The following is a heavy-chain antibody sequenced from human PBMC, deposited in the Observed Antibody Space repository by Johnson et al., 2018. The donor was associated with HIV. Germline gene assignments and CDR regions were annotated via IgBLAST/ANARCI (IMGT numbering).Heavy chain of an antibody. J-gene: IGHJ3*02. Sequence: VQLVESGGGLAQPGRSLRLSCAASGFTFDDYAMHWVRQAPGQGLEWVSGLNWSSGNIVYADSVKGRFTISRDNTKNSLYLQMNSLRPEDTALYYCARMGGHHGFDIWGQGTMVTVSS. D-gene: IGHD3-16*01. CDR2: LNWSSGNI. CDR1: GFTFDDYA. CDR3: ARMGGHHGFDI. V-gene: IGHV3-9*01.